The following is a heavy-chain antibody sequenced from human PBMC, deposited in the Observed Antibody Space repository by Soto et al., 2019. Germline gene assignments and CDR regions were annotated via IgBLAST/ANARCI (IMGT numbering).Heavy chain of an antibody. CDR3: ARGDRGAFDL. J-gene: IGHJ3*01. CDR1: GFTFSYYW. Sequence: EVQLVESVGGLVQPGESLRLSCAASGFTFSYYWMHWVRQAPGKGLVWVSRIHSDGSSTTYADSVKGRFTISRDNARNTVYLQLNSLRVEDTAVYYCARGDRGAFDLWGQGTVVTVSS. CDR2: IHSDGSST. V-gene: IGHV3-74*01. D-gene: IGHD1-26*01.